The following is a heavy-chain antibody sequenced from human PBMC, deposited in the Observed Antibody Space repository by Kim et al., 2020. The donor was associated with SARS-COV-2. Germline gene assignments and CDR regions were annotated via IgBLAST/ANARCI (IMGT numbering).Heavy chain of an antibody. D-gene: IGHD3-3*01. CDR2: INSDGSST. CDR1: GFTFSSYW. V-gene: IGHV3-74*01. CDR3: ARPDTYYDFWGGYYDYYYGMDV. Sequence: GGSLRLSCAASGFTFSSYWMHWVRQAPGKGLVWVSRINSDGSSTSYADYVKGRFTISRDNAKNTLYLQMNSLRAEDTAVYYCARPDTYYDFWGGYYDYYYGMDVWGQGTTVTVS. J-gene: IGHJ6*02.